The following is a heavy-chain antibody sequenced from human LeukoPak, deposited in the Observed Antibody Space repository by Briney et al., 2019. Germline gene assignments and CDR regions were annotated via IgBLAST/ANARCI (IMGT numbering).Heavy chain of an antibody. CDR3: ARNSGWYGIS. V-gene: IGHV3-23*01. CDR1: GFTLSSYE. CDR2: IEYGESTT. Sequence: GGSLRLSCMVYGFTLSSYEMSWIRQAPGKGLEWVSSIEYGESTTHYADSVRGRFTISRDNYKNTLYLQLTSLSDDDTAVYFCARNSGWYGISWGQGTLVIVSS. J-gene: IGHJ4*02. D-gene: IGHD6-19*01.